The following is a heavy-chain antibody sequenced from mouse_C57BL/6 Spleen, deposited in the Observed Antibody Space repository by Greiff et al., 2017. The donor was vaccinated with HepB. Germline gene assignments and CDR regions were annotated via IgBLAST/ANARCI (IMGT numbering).Heavy chain of an antibody. CDR3: ARGHYYGSSYWYFDV. J-gene: IGHJ1*03. CDR2: FHPYNDDT. V-gene: IGHV1-47*01. D-gene: IGHD1-1*01. Sequence: VQLQQSGAELVKPGASVKMSCKASGYTFTTYPIEWMKQNHGKSLEWIGNFHPYNDDTKYNEKFKGKATLTVEKSSSTVYFELSRLTSDDSAVYYCARGHYYGSSYWYFDVWGTGTTVTVSS. CDR1: GYTFTTYP.